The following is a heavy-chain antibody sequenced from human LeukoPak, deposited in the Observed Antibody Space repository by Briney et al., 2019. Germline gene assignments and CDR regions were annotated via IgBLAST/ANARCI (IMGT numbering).Heavy chain of an antibody. V-gene: IGHV1-18*01. CDR1: GYTFSNYG. CDR3: AREESIGRYQFLHDY. CDR2: ISSYNDNT. Sequence: GASVKVSCKASGYTFSNYGISWVRQAPGQGLEWMGWISSYNDNTNYAQKLQGRVTLTTDTSTSTAYMELRSLTSDDTAVYYCAREESIGRYQFLHDYWGQGTLVTVSS. D-gene: IGHD1-26*01. J-gene: IGHJ4*02.